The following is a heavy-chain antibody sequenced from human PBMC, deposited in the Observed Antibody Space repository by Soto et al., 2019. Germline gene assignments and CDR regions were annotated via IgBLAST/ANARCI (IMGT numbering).Heavy chain of an antibody. D-gene: IGHD3-3*01. J-gene: IGHJ6*03. V-gene: IGHV3-73*01. CDR3: SRQGSDLWRGKPKSYIDV. Sequence: EVQLVESGGGLVQPGGSLKLSCAASGFTFSGSAMHWVRQDSGKWLEWVGRIRRQPNNYATADGASVQGRFTISRDDSKNTADLQMNSLNTEDTAVYYCSRQGSDLWRGKPKSYIDVWGTGTTVNV. CDR2: IRRQPNNYAT. CDR1: GFTFSGSA.